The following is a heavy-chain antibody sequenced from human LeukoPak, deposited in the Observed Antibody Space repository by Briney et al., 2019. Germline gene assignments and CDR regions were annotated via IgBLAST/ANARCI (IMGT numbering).Heavy chain of an antibody. CDR1: GGSFSGYY. D-gene: IGHD5-24*01. CDR3: ARDGSNPDY. CDR2: INHSGST. V-gene: IGHV4-34*01. Sequence: PSETLSLTCAVYGGSFSGYYWSWIRQPPGKGLEWIGEINHSGSTNYNPSLKSRVTISVDTSKNQFSLKLSSVTAADTAVYYCARDGSNPDYWGQGTLVTASS. J-gene: IGHJ4*02.